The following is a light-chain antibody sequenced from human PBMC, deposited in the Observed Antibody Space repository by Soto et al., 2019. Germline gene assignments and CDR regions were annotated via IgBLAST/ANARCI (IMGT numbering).Light chain of an antibody. CDR3: QHWNDYSWT. J-gene: IGKJ1*01. CDR2: KTS. Sequence: DIPMTQSPSTLSASVGDRVTIPCRASQSISIWLAWYQQKPGKAPNLLIYKTSSLETGVPSRFSGSGSGTEFTLTISSLQPDDFATYYCQHWNDYSWTFGQGTKVEVK. V-gene: IGKV1-5*03. CDR1: QSISIW.